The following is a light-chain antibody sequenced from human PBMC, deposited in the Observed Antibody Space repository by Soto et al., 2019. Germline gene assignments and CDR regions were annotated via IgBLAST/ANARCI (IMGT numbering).Light chain of an antibody. Sequence: DIQMTQSPSILSASVGDSVTITCRASQTIDSWVAWYQQKPGKAPKLLVYDATSLESGVSSRFSGSGYGTDFTLSFNNLQPDDFATYYCQQYNRLITFGQGTRLEIK. J-gene: IGKJ5*01. CDR2: DAT. CDR3: QQYNRLIT. V-gene: IGKV1-5*01. CDR1: QTIDSW.